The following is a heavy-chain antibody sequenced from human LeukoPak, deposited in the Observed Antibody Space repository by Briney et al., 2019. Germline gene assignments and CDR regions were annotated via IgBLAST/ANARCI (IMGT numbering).Heavy chain of an antibody. CDR1: GFTLSSYS. V-gene: IGHV3-48*01. CDR3: ARDGWFGDYNWFDP. CDR2: ISSASNTI. J-gene: IGHJ5*02. D-gene: IGHD3-10*01. Sequence: GGSLRLSCAASGFTLSSYSMNWVRQAPGKGLEWVSYISSASNTIYYADSVKGRFTISRDNAKNSLYLQMNSLRAEDTAMYYCARDGWFGDYNWFDPWGQGTLVTVS.